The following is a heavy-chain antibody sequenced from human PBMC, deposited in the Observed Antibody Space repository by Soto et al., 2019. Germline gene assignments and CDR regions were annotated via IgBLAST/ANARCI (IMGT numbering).Heavy chain of an antibody. J-gene: IGHJ4*02. CDR3: ARGRDLQVVGASGAFDY. D-gene: IGHD2-2*01. CDR2: IFVDGTT. V-gene: IGHV3-53*01. CDR1: GFTVSSNY. Sequence: DVRLVEAGGGLIQPGGSLRLSCAASGFTVSSNYMNWVRQAPGKGLEWVSVIFVDGTTFYADSVRGRFTISSDNSKNTLYLQMNSLRAEDTAVYYCARGRDLQVVGASGAFDYWGQGTLVTVSS.